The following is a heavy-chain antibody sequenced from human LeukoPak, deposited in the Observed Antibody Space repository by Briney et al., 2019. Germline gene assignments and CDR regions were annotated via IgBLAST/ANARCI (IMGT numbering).Heavy chain of an antibody. D-gene: IGHD6-6*01. CDR2: IYYSGST. J-gene: IGHJ2*01. V-gene: IGHV4-31*03. CDR1: GGSISSGVYY. Sequence: SETLSLTCTVSGGSISSGVYYWSWIRQHPGKGLEWIGYIYYSGSTYYNPSLKSRVTISVDTSKNQFSLKLSSVTAADTAVYYCARVAARRYPNWYFDLWGRGTLVTVSS. CDR3: ARVAARRYPNWYFDL.